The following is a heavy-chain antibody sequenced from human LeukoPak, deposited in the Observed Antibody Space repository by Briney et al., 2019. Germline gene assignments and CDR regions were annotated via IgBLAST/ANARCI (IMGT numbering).Heavy chain of an antibody. CDR2: INQDGSVR. CDR3: ARDPGSSAFDS. V-gene: IGHV3-7*01. J-gene: IGHJ4*02. CDR1: GFTFSSYW. Sequence: GGSLRLSCAASGFTFSSYWMSWVRRTPEKGLEFVANINQDGSVRNYVDSVKGRFTISRDNAEKSLHLQMNSLRADDTAVYYCARDPGSSAFDSWGQGTLVTVSS. D-gene: IGHD5/OR15-5a*01.